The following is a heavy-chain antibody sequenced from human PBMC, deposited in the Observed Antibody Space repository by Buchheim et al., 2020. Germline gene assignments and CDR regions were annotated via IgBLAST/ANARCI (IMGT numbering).Heavy chain of an antibody. V-gene: IGHV4-59*01. CDR1: GGSISSYY. J-gene: IGHJ5*02. Sequence: QVQLQESGPGLVKPSETLSLPCTVSGGSISSYYWSWIRQPPGKGLEWIGYIYYSGSTNYNPSLKSRVTISVDTSKNQFSLKLSSVTAADTAVYYCARDYLSTGPNWFDPWGQGTL. CDR3: ARDYLSTGPNWFDP. CDR2: IYYSGST. D-gene: IGHD5/OR15-5a*01.